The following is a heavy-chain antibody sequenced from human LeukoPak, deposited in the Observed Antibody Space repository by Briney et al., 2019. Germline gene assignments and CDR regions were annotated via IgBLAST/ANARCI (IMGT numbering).Heavy chain of an antibody. CDR2: IIPIFGTA. V-gene: IGHV1-69*05. J-gene: IGHJ5*02. D-gene: IGHD2-2*01. Sequence: SVKVSCKASGGTFSSYAISWVRQAPGQGLEWMGGIIPIFGTANYAQKFQGRVTITTDESTSTAYMELSSLRSEDTAVYYCARADGDTSAGPNWFDPWGQGTLVTVSS. CDR1: GGTFSSYA. CDR3: ARADGDTSAGPNWFDP.